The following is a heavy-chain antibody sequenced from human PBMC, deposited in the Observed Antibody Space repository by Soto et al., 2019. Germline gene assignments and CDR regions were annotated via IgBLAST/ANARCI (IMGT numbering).Heavy chain of an antibody. CDR1: GFTFSDYY. CDR3: AKGGYTIDYA. CDR2: ISTSTCYT. V-gene: IGHV3-11*03. D-gene: IGHD5-18*01. J-gene: IGHJ4*02. Sequence: GGSLRLSCAASGFTFSDYYMSWIRQAPGKGLEWVSAISTSTCYTNYADSVKGRFTISRDNSQNTLFLQMTSLRADDTAVYYCAKGGYTIDYAWGQGAMGTFS.